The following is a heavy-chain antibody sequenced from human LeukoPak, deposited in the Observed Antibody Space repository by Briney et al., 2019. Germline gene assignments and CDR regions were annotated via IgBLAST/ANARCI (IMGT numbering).Heavy chain of an antibody. Sequence: SGTLSLTCAVSGDSITRTNWWNWARQPPGKGLEWIAEFDHRGNTNYNPSLKSPVTISADKSKNQFSLKLNSVTAADTAVYYCARGYGPGYWGQGTLVTVSA. CDR1: GDSITRTNW. CDR2: FDHRGNT. J-gene: IGHJ4*02. D-gene: IGHD4-17*01. V-gene: IGHV4-4*02. CDR3: ARGYGPGY.